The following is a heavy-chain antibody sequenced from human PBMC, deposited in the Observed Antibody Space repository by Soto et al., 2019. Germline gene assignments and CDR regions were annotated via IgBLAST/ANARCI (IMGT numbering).Heavy chain of an antibody. CDR1: GWTVRDFG. V-gene: IGHV4-34*01. D-gene: IGHD6-13*01. CDR3: ARGGRQQLVATPISYKIDY. J-gene: IGHJ4*02. CDR2: INHSGST. Sequence: SEIKSLTWAVYGWTVRDFGWIWIRQHQGEGLEWIGEINHSGSTNYNPSLKSRVTISIDTSKNQFSLKLSSVTAADTAVYSCARGGRQQLVATPISYKIDYWGQGTLVTFSS.